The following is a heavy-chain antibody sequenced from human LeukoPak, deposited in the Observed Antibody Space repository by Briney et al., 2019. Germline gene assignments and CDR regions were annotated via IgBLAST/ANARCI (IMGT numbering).Heavy chain of an antibody. D-gene: IGHD1-1*01. CDR3: ARDLRRGTFDY. Sequence: GRSLRLSCAASGFTFSSYGMHWVRQAPGKGLEWVAVIWYDGSNKYCADSVKGRFTISRDNSKNTLYLQMNSLRAEDTAVYYCARDLRRGTFDYWGQGTLVTVSS. J-gene: IGHJ4*02. CDR1: GFTFSSYG. V-gene: IGHV3-33*01. CDR2: IWYDGSNK.